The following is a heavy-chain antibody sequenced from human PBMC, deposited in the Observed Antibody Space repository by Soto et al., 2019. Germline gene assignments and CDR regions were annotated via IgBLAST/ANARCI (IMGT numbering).Heavy chain of an antibody. J-gene: IGHJ4*02. CDR1: GFTFSNYD. Sequence: QVQLVDSGGGVVQPGRSLRLSCAASGFTFSNYDILWVRQAPGKGLEWVAIISYDGTNKYYADSVKGRFTSSRDNSKNTLYLQMNSLRTEDTALYYCARDKGITVQKHYFDYWGQGTLVTVSS. D-gene: IGHD6-19*01. CDR2: ISYDGTNK. V-gene: IGHV3-30*03. CDR3: ARDKGITVQKHYFDY.